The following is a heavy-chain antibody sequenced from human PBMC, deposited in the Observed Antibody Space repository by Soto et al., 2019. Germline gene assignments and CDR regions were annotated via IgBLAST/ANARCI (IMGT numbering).Heavy chain of an antibody. Sequence: SETLSLTCTVSGGSVNSDIYYWSWIRQPPGKGLEWIGFIYYTGSANYKPSLKSQVTISIDTSKNQFSLKLFSVTAADTAVYYCAGGVGPGLTAYFGYWGQGTLVTVYS. J-gene: IGHJ4*02. CDR3: AGGVGPGLTAYFGY. CDR1: GGSVNSDIYY. CDR2: IYYTGSA. D-gene: IGHD2-15*01. V-gene: IGHV4-61*01.